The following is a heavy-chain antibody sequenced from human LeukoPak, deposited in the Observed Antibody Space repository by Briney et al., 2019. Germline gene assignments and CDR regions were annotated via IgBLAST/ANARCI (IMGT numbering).Heavy chain of an antibody. J-gene: IGHJ6*03. CDR1: GYSFTSYW. Sequence: GESLKISCKGSGYSFTSYWIGWVRQMPGKGLEWMGIIYPGDSDTRYSPSFQGQVTISADKSISTAYLQWSSLKASDTAMYYCARQVSFSSSWYLDYYYMDVWGKGTTVTVSS. CDR3: ARQVSFSSSWYLDYYYMDV. V-gene: IGHV5-51*01. CDR2: IYPGDSDT. D-gene: IGHD6-13*01.